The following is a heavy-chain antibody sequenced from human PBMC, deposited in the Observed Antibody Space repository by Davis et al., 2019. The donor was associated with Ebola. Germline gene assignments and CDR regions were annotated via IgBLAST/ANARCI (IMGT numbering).Heavy chain of an antibody. V-gene: IGHV3-43*02. CDR3: ARGPMPSWYADYYKYGMDV. CDR2: ISGDGDYT. D-gene: IGHD6-13*01. Sequence: AGSLRLSCAASGFTFDQYAMHWVRQRPGTGPEWVALISGDGDYTSYADPVKGRFTISRDNSKASLYLQINSLRSEDTALDCCARGPMPSWYADYYKYGMDVWGQGTTVTASS. CDR1: GFTFDQYA. J-gene: IGHJ6*02.